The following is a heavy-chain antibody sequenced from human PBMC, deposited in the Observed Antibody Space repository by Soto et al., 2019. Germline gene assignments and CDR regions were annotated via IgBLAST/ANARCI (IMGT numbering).Heavy chain of an antibody. CDR1: GYTFTSYA. D-gene: IGHD3-16*01. CDR3: ARVGKSSYVWFDP. J-gene: IGHJ5*02. CDR2: INAGNGNT. Sequence: ASVKVSCKASGYTFTSYAMHWVRQAPGQRLEWMGWINAGNGNTKYSQKFQGRVTITRDTSASTAYMELSSLRSEDTAVYYCARVGKSSYVWFDPWGQGTLVTVSS. V-gene: IGHV1-3*01.